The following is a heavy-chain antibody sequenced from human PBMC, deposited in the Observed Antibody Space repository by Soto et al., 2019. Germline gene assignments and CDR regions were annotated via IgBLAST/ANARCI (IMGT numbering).Heavy chain of an antibody. J-gene: IGHJ6*02. CDR1: GGTFSSYA. CDR3: AYGGGSYFLYYYGMDV. D-gene: IGHD1-26*01. CDR2: IIPIFGTA. V-gene: IGHV1-69*06. Sequence: SVKVSCKASGGTFSSYAISWVRQAPGEGLEWMGGIIPIFGTANYAQKFQGRVTITGDKSTSTAYMELSSLRSEDTAVYYCAYGGGSYFLYYYGMDVWGRGTRVTASS.